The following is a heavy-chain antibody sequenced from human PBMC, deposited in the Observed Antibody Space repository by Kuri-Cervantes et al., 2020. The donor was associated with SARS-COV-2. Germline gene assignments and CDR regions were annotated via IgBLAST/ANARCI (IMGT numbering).Heavy chain of an antibody. D-gene: IGHD4-17*01. CDR1: GGSFSGYY. V-gene: IGHV4-34*01. CDR3: ARETTSSLGGHGLDF. J-gene: IGHJ4*02. Sequence: SETLSLTCAVYGGSFSGYYWSWIRQPPGKGLEWIGGINYSGSTNYNPSLKSRVTVSVDTSKNQFSLKLSSVTAADTAVYYCARETTSSLGGHGLDFWGQGTTVTVSS. CDR2: INYSGST.